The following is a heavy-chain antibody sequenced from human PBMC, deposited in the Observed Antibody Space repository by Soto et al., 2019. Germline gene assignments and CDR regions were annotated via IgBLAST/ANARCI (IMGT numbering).Heavy chain of an antibody. CDR3: TDLMRGVGAFDI. Sequence: GGSLRLSCGASGFTFNDGWMSWVRQAPGKGLEWVGRIKSKTDGETTDYAAPVKGRFTISRDDSKYTRYLQMDSLKTEDTAVYYCTDLMRGVGAFDIWSRGTLVTVSS. CDR1: GFTFNDGW. V-gene: IGHV3-15*01. J-gene: IGHJ3*02. CDR2: IKSKTDGETT. D-gene: IGHD3-10*01.